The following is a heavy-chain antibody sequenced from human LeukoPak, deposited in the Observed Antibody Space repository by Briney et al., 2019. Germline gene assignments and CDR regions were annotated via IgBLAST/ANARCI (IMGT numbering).Heavy chain of an antibody. CDR3: AKASTSWLYVDY. J-gene: IGHJ4*02. D-gene: IGHD2-2*01. Sequence: GGSLRLSCAASGFTFSTYVMSWVRQAPGKGLEWVSSVTESGGGTFYAASVKGRFTMSRDNSKNTLYLQMNSLRAEDTALYYCAKASTSWLYVDYWGQGTLVTVSS. CDR1: GFTFSTYV. CDR2: VTESGGGT. V-gene: IGHV3-23*01.